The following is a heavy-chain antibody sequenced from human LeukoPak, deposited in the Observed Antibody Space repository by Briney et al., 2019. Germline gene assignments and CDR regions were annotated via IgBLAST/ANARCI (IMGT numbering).Heavy chain of an antibody. CDR3: ARAAYYYDSSGNHDY. D-gene: IGHD3-22*01. Sequence: GGSLRLSCAASGFTSSSYSMNWVRQAPGKGLEWVSSISSSSSYIYYADSVKGRFTISRDNAKNSLYLQMNSLRAEDTAVYYCARAAYYYDSSGNHDYWGQGTLVTVSS. V-gene: IGHV3-21*01. CDR2: ISSSSSYI. CDR1: GFTSSSYS. J-gene: IGHJ4*02.